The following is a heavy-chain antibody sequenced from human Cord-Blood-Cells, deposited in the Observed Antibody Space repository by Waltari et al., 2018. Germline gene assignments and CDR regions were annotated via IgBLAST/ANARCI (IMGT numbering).Heavy chain of an antibody. Sequence: QVQLVQSGAEVQKPGASVKVSCKVSGYTLTDLSMHWVRQVPGKGLEWMGGFDPEDGETNYAQKFQGRVTMTEDTSTDTAYMELSSLRSEDTAVYYCALPSIAAAGTDDALDIWGQGTMVTVSS. CDR2: FDPEDGET. CDR3: ALPSIAAAGTDDALDI. D-gene: IGHD6-13*01. CDR1: GYTLTDLS. J-gene: IGHJ3*02. V-gene: IGHV1-24*01.